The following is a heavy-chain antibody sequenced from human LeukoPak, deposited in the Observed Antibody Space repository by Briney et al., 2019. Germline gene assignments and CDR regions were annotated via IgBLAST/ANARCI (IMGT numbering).Heavy chain of an antibody. CDR1: GGSISSSSYY. J-gene: IGHJ4*02. V-gene: IGHV4-39*07. D-gene: IGHD6-19*01. CDR2: INHSGST. CDR3: ARAGYSSGYNDY. Sequence: KPSETLSLTCTVSGGSISSSSYYWGWIRQPPGKGLEWIGEINHSGSTNYNPSLKSRVTISVDTSKNQFSLKLSSVTAADTAVYYCARAGYSSGYNDYWGQGTLVTVSS.